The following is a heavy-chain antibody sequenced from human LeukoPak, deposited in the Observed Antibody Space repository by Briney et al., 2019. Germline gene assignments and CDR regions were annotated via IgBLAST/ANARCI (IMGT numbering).Heavy chain of an antibody. V-gene: IGHV4-34*01. CDR2: IYHSGST. CDR1: GVSFSGYY. J-gene: IGHJ6*02. CDR3: ARGEAPLYYYYGMDV. Sequence: KPSETLSLTCAVYGVSFSGYYWSWIRQPPGKGLEWIGEIYHSGSTNYNPSLKSRVTISVDKSKNQFSLKLSSVAAADTAVYYCARGEAPLYYYYGMDVWGQGTTVTVSS.